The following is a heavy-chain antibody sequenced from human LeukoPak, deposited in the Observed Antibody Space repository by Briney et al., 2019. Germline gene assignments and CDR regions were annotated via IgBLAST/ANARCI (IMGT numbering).Heavy chain of an antibody. CDR1: GFSFSSYW. D-gene: IGHD4-17*01. J-gene: IGHJ4*02. CDR2: IYIGGST. Sequence: GGSLRLSCAASGFSFSSYWMSWARQAPGKGLEWVSVIYIGGSTYYADSVEGRFTISRDNSKNTLYLQMNSLRAEDTAVYYCAKSGGVTTTLGYWGQGTLVTVSS. CDR3: AKSGGVTTTLGY. V-gene: IGHV3-66*02.